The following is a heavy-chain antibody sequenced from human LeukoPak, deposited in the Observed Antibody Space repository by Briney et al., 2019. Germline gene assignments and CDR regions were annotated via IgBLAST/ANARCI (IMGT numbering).Heavy chain of an antibody. CDR2: ISWNGDRT. CDR1: GFTFGDYS. J-gene: IGHJ6*02. CDR3: ARDTYYFGSGRYAPNYGMDV. V-gene: IGHV3-20*01. Sequence: PGGSLRLSCIVSGFTFGDYSMGWVRQVPGKGLEWVSGISWNGDRTDYAASVAGRFIISRDSAAKVLYLQMNSLRAEDTALYHCARDTYYFGSGRYAPNYGMDVWGQGTTVTVSS. D-gene: IGHD3-10*01.